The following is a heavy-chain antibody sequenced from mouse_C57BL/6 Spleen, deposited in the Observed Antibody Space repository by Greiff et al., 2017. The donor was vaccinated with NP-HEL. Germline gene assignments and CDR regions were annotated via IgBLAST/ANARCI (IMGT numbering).Heavy chain of an antibody. J-gene: IGHJ1*03. CDR3: ARERYYGTSGRYFDV. CDR1: GYSITSGYD. CDR2: ISYSGST. Sequence: EVQGVESGPGMVKPSQSLSLTCTVTGYSITSGYDWHWIRHFPGNKLEWMGYISYSGSTNYNPSLKSRISITHDTSKNHFFLKLNSVTTEDTATYYCARERYYGTSGRYFDVWGTGTTVTVSS. V-gene: IGHV3-1*01. D-gene: IGHD1-1*01.